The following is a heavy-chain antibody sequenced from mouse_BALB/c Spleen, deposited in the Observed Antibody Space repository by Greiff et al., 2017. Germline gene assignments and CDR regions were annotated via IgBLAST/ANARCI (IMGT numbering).Heavy chain of an antibody. CDR2: IDPYYGGT. CDR1: GYSFTGYN. Sequence: VQLQQSGPELEKPGASVKISCKASGYSFTGYNMNWVKQSNGKSLEWIGNIDPYYGGTSYNQKFKGKATLTADKSSSTAYMQLSSLTSDDAAVYFCARRGTDYFDYWGQGTTLTVSS. J-gene: IGHJ2*01. CDR3: ARRGTDYFDY. D-gene: IGHD3-3*01. V-gene: IGHV1-39*01.